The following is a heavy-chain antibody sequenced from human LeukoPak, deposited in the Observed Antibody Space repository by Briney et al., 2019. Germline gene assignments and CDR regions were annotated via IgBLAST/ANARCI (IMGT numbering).Heavy chain of an antibody. CDR3: ARWGQLLLNYYFDY. V-gene: IGHV3-21*01. CDR1: GFTFSSYS. Sequence: GGSLRLSCAASGFTFSSYSMNCVRQAPGKRLEWVSSISSSSSYIYYADSVKGRFTISKDNAKNSLYLQMNSLRAEDTAVYYCARWGQLLLNYYFDYWGQGTLVTVSS. D-gene: IGHD2-2*01. CDR2: ISSSSSYI. J-gene: IGHJ4*02.